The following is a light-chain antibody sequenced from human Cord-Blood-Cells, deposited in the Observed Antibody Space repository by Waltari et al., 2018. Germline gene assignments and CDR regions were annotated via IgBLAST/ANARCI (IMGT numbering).Light chain of an antibody. CDR2: AAS. CDR1: QSICSD. J-gene: IGKJ4*01. Sequence: DIQMTQSPPSLSASVGDKDTITCRASQSICSDLNWYQQKPGKAPKLLIYAASSLQSGVPSRFSGSGSGTDFTLTISSLQPEDFATYYCQQSYSTPQVTFGGGTKVEIK. V-gene: IGKV1-39*01. CDR3: QQSYSTPQVT.